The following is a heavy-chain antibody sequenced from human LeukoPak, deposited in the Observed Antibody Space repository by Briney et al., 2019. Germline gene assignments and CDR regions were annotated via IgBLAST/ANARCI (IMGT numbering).Heavy chain of an antibody. CDR1: GFTFSSYA. CDR3: ASVLLWFGESLNFDY. D-gene: IGHD3-10*01. J-gene: IGHJ4*02. CDR2: ISGSGGST. V-gene: IGHV3-23*01. Sequence: GGSPRLSCAASGFTFSSYAMSWVRQAPGKGLEWVSAISGSGGSTYYADSVEGRFTISRDNSKNTLYLQMNSLRAEDTAVYYCASVLLWFGESLNFDYWGQGTLVTVSS.